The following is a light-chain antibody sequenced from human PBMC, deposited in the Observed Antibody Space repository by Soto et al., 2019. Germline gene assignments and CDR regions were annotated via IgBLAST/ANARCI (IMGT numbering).Light chain of an antibody. Sequence: EIVLTQSPGILSLSPGERASLSCRASQSVSSNYLAWYQQKPGQAPRLPIYGASSRATGIPDRFRGSGSGTDFTLTVSRLEPEDCAVYYCQQYGSSPLTFGGGTRVQIK. J-gene: IGKJ4*01. V-gene: IGKV3-20*01. CDR2: GAS. CDR3: QQYGSSPLT. CDR1: QSVSSNY.